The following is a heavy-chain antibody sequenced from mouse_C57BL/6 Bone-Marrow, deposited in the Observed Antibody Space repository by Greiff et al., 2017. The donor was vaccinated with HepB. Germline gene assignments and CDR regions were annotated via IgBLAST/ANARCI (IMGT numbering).Heavy chain of an antibody. J-gene: IGHJ1*03. CDR2: ISDGGSYT. Sequence: VQLKESGGGLVKPGGSLKLSCAASGFTFSSYAMSWVRQTPEKRLEWVATISDGGSYTYYPDNVKGRFTISRDNAKNNQYLQMSYLKSEDTTMYYSAIGDPTIETTWYFEFWGTGTAITVSS. D-gene: IGHD2-14*01. CDR1: GFTFSSYA. CDR3: AIGDPTIETTWYFEF. V-gene: IGHV5-4*01.